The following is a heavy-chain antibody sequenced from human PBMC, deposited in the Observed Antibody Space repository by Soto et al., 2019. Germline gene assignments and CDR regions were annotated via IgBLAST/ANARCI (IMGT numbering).Heavy chain of an antibody. J-gene: IGHJ4*02. V-gene: IGHV3-30*18. CDR1: GFSFKSYS. D-gene: IGHD2-21*02. CDR2: VSYDGNIK. Sequence: QVRLVESGGGVVQPGRTLRLSCAASGFSFKSYSMHWVRHLPGRGLEWVSLVSYDGNIKHYADSVTGRFTISRDNSKNTLFLQMSGLGSDDTATAYCAKVFSDLRILRWLLGTYFDSWGQGTLVTVSS. CDR3: AKVFSDLRILRWLLGTYFDS.